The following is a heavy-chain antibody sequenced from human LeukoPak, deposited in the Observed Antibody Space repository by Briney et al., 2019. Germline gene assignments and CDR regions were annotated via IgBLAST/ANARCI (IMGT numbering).Heavy chain of an antibody. D-gene: IGHD1-26*01. Sequence: ASVKVSCKASGYTFTDYYLHWVGQAPGHGLEWTGWINPKTGVTKYAQNFQGRVTMTRDTSISTAYMEVSRLRSDDTAVFYCARDLAMYSPDLDYWGQGTLVTVSS. CDR1: GYTFTDYY. J-gene: IGHJ4*02. CDR3: ARDLAMYSPDLDY. V-gene: IGHV1-2*02. CDR2: INPKTGVT.